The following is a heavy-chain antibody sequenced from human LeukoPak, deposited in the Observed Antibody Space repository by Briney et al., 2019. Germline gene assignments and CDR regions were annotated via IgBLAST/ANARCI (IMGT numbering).Heavy chain of an antibody. CDR3: ARATGVAASSDY. Sequence: PGGSLRLSCAASGFTFSNYVMHWVRQAPGKGLEWVAVILYDDGSNKYYADSVKGRFTISRDNSKNTLYLQMNSLRAEGTAVYYCARATGVAASSDYWGQGTLVTASS. D-gene: IGHD6-19*01. V-gene: IGHV3-30*05. CDR2: ILYDDGSNK. CDR1: GFTFSNYV. J-gene: IGHJ4*02.